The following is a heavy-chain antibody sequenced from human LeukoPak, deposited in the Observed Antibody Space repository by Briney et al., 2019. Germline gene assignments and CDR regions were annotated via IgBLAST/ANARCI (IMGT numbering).Heavy chain of an antibody. J-gene: IGHJ5*02. Sequence: GGSLRRYCAASGFTFSSYAMSWVRQAPGKGLEWISAISGSGGSTYCADAVKGRFTISRDNSKNTLYLQMNSLRAEDTAVYYCAKARANWNDEFDPWGQGTLVTVSS. D-gene: IGHD1-1*01. CDR2: ISGSGGST. CDR3: AKARANWNDEFDP. V-gene: IGHV3-23*01. CDR1: GFTFSSYA.